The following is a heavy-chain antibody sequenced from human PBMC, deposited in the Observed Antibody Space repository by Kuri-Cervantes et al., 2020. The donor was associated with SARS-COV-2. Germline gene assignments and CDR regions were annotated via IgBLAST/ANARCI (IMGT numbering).Heavy chain of an antibody. Sequence: GESLKISCAASGFTFSSYAMHWVRQAPGKGLEWVAVISYDGSNKYYADSVKGRLTISRDNAKNSLYLQMNSLRAEDTAVYYCARDLLTQGWFDPWGQGTLVTVSS. D-gene: IGHD1-26*01. J-gene: IGHJ5*02. CDR2: ISYDGSNK. CDR3: ARDLLTQGWFDP. V-gene: IGHV3-30-3*01. CDR1: GFTFSSYA.